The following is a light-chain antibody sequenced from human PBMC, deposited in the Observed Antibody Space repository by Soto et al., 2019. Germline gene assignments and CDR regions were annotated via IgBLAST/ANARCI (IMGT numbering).Light chain of an antibody. V-gene: IGKV3-11*01. J-gene: IGKJ3*01. CDR3: QQRSNGFT. Sequence: EIVLTQSPATLSLSPGERATLSCRASQSVSSYLAWYQQKPGQAPRLLIYDASNRATGIPARFSGSRSGTDFTLTISCLEPEDFAVYYCQQRSNGFTFGPGTKVDIK. CDR2: DAS. CDR1: QSVSSY.